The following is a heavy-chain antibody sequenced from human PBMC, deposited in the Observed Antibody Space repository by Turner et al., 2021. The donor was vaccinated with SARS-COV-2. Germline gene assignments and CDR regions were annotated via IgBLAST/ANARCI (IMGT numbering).Heavy chain of an antibody. Sequence: QLQLQESGPGLVKPWETLSSTCTLSGGPISSSSYYWGWIGQPPGKGLEWIGSIYYSGSTYYNPSLKSRVTISVDTSKNQFSLKLSSVTAADTAVYYCAGEVVVLTTTHYGMDVWGQGTTVTVSS. J-gene: IGHJ6*02. CDR3: AGEVVVLTTTHYGMDV. D-gene: IGHD1-26*01. CDR1: GGPISSSSYY. CDR2: IYYSGST. V-gene: IGHV4-39*01.